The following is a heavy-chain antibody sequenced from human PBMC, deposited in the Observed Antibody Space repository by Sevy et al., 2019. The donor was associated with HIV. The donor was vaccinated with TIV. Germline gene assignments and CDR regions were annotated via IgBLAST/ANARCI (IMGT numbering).Heavy chain of an antibody. CDR3: AREGCTKPHDY. J-gene: IGHJ4*02. CDR1: GFTFSKYS. V-gene: IGHV3-23*01. CDR2: LSFGCGEI. Sequence: GGSLRLSCAASGFTFSKYSMSWVRQPPGKGLEWVSTLSFGCGEINYADSVKGRFTISRDNSKSPVYLQMNNLRAEDTAVYYCAREGCTKPHDYWGQGTLVTVSS. D-gene: IGHD2-8*01.